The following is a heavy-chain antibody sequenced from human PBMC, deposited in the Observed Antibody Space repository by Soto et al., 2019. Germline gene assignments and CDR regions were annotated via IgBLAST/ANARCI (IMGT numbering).Heavy chain of an antibody. CDR2: IDHSGYT. J-gene: IGHJ5*02. CDR1: GGSFSGYY. D-gene: IGHD3-3*01. V-gene: IGHV4-34*01. Sequence: SETLSLTCAVYGGSFSGYYWNWIRQPPGKGLEWIGEIDHSGYTNYNPSLKSRVTISVDTSKNQFPLRLTSVTAADTAVYYCARVRDWFDPWGQGTLVTVSS. CDR3: ARVRDWFDP.